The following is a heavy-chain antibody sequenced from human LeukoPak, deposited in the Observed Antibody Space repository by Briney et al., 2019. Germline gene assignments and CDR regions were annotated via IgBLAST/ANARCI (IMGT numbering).Heavy chain of an antibody. Sequence: PGGSLRLSCAASGFTFSSYGMHWVRQAPGKGLEWVAYVSGSGSTVYYADSVKGRFTISRDNGKSSLYLQMNSLRVEDTALYYCVRQFASWGQGTLVTVSS. CDR1: GFTFSSYG. J-gene: IGHJ4*02. V-gene: IGHV3-48*01. CDR3: VRQFAS. CDR2: VSGSGSTV.